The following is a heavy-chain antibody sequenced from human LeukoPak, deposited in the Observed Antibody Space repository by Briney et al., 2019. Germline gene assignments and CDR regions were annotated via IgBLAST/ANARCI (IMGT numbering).Heavy chain of an antibody. D-gene: IGHD3-16*01. J-gene: IGHJ3*02. CDR3: AIRRVGGSPMGDAFDI. Sequence: GASVKVSCKVSGYTLTELSMHWVRQAPGKGLEWMGGFDPEDGETIYAQKFQGRVTMTEDTSTDTAYMELSSLRSEDTAVYYCAIRRVGGSPMGDAFDIWGQGTMVTVSS. CDR1: GYTLTELS. V-gene: IGHV1-24*01. CDR2: FDPEDGET.